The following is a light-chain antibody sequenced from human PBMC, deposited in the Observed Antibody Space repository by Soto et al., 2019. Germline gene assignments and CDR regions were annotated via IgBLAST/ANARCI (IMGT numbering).Light chain of an antibody. CDR3: QQYENLPT. Sequence: EIMMTQSPVTLSVSPGERATLSCRASQSVNSNLAWYQQKPGQAPRLLIYGASSRATGIPDRFSGSGSGTDFTFTISRLQPEDIATYYCQQYENLPTFGQGTRLENK. CDR2: GAS. J-gene: IGKJ5*01. V-gene: IGKV3D-15*01. CDR1: QSVNSN.